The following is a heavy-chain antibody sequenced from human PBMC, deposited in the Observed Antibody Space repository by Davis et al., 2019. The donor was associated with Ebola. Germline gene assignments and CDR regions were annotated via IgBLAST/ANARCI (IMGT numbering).Heavy chain of an antibody. CDR1: GFTVSSNH. Sequence: PGGPLTPSFAPSGFTVSSNHMSWFRQSPGEGLVWVSVIYDHSTASADSVRGRFILSRDNAKNSLYLQMNSLRAEDTAVYYCARGQPAAAGADYWGQGNLVTVSS. V-gene: IGHV3-66*01. CDR3: ARGQPAAAGADY. CDR2: IYDHST. D-gene: IGHD6-13*01. J-gene: IGHJ4*02.